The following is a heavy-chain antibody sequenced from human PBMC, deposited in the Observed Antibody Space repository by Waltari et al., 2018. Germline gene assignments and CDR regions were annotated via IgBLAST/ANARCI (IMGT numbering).Heavy chain of an antibody. CDR1: GYTFTYRY. J-gene: IGHJ6*02. Sequence: QMQLVQSGAEVKKTGSSVKVSCKASGYTFTYRYLHWVRQAPGQGLEWMGWINPNSGGTNYAQKFQGWFTMTRDTSISTAYMELSRLRSDDTAVYYCARNQVAADYYGMDVWGQGTTVTVSS. D-gene: IGHD6-13*01. V-gene: IGHV1-2*04. CDR3: ARNQVAADYYGMDV. CDR2: INPNSGGT.